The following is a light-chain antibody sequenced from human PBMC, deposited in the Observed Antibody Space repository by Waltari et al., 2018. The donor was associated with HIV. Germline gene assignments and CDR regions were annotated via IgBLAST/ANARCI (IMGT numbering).Light chain of an antibody. CDR1: QSISRGY. Sequence: EIVLTQSPATLSLSPGERATLSCRASQSISRGYLAWYQQKPGQAPRLLIFGASSRATGIPDRFSGSGSGTVFTLTISSLEPEDFAMYYCQQYVSSPCTFGQGTKLEIK. V-gene: IGKV3-20*01. CDR3: QQYVSSPCT. CDR2: GAS. J-gene: IGKJ2*02.